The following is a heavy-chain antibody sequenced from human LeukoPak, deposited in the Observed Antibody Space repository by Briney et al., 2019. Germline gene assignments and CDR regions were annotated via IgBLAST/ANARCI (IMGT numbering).Heavy chain of an antibody. CDR2: INWNGGST. Sequence: GGSLRLSCAASGFTVSSNYMSWVRQAPGKGLEWVSGINWNGGSTGYADSVKGRFTISRDNAKNSLYLQMNSLRAEDTALYYCARNDDYSNRGYDYWGQGTLVTVSS. D-gene: IGHD4-11*01. J-gene: IGHJ4*02. V-gene: IGHV3-20*04. CDR1: GFTVSSNY. CDR3: ARNDDYSNRGYDY.